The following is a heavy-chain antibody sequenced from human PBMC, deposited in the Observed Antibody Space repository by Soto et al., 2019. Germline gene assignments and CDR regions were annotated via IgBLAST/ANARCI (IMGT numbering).Heavy chain of an antibody. CDR3: ARPVYDSSGYAFDY. D-gene: IGHD3-22*01. J-gene: IGHJ4*02. Sequence: EGSLRLSCAASGFTFSSYSVNSVRQAPGKGLEWVSSISSSSSYIYYADSVKGRLTISIDNAKNSLYLQMNSRRAEETAVYYCARPVYDSSGYAFDYWGQGTLVTVSS. CDR2: ISSSSSYI. CDR1: GFTFSSYS. V-gene: IGHV3-21*01.